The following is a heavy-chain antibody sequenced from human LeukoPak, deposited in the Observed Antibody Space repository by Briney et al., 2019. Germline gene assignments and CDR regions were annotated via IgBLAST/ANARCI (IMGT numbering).Heavy chain of an antibody. CDR3: ARDPGYSSGPRGYYYYGMDV. D-gene: IGHD6-19*01. V-gene: IGHV4-34*09. CDR1: GGSFSGYY. J-gene: IGHJ6*02. Sequence: SETLSLTCAVYGGSFSGYYWSWIRQPPGKGLEWIGYIYYSGSTYYNPSLRSRVTISVDTSKNQFSLKLSSVTAADTAVYYCARDPGYSSGPRGYYYYGMDVWGQGTTVTVSS. CDR2: IYYSGST.